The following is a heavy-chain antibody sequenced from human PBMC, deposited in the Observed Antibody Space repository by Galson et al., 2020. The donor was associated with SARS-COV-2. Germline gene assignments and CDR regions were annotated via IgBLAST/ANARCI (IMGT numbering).Heavy chain of an antibody. Sequence: GGSLRLSCAASGFTFSSYGMHWVRQAPGKGLEWVAVISYDGSNKYYADSVKGRFTISRDNSKNTLYLQMNSLRAEDTAVYYCAKGYCSSTSCYVYYYYYGMDVWGQGTT. J-gene: IGHJ6*02. CDR3: AKGYCSSTSCYVYYYYYGMDV. CDR2: ISYDGSNK. CDR1: GFTFSSYG. V-gene: IGHV3-30*18. D-gene: IGHD2-2*01.